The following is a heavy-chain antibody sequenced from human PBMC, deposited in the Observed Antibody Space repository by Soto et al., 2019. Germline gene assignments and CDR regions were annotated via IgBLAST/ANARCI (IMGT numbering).Heavy chain of an antibody. CDR3: ARSYVQSRPIDY. D-gene: IGHD3-10*02. CDR2: INPGDHST. J-gene: IGHJ4*02. V-gene: IGHV1-46*01. CDR1: GYSVTAYY. Sequence: ASVKVSCKASGYSVTAYYMHWLRQAPGQAFEWMGIINPGDHSTRYSHNFQGRVAMTSDTSTSTVYLELSSLRSEDTALYYCARSYVQSRPIDYSGPGTLVTVSS.